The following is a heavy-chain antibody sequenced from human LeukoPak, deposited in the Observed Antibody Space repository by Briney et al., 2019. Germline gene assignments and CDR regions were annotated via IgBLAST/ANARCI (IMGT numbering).Heavy chain of an antibody. CDR2: ISYSGIT. CDR3: AREGGYSGYLDY. CDR1: GYSISSYY. V-gene: IGHV4-59*01. J-gene: IGHJ4*02. Sequence: SETLSLTCTVSGYSISSYYWTWIRQPPGKGLEWIAYISYSGITNYNPSLKNRVTISLDTSKNQFSLRLSSVTTADTAVYYCAREGGYSGYLDYWGQGTLVTVSS. D-gene: IGHD5-12*01.